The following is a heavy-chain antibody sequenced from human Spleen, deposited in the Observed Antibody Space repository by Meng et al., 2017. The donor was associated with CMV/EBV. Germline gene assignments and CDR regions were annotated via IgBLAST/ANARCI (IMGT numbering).Heavy chain of an antibody. CDR3: ARAGYPRSWYGEGFDY. CDR2: ISYPGTNQ. Sequence: FMFSRYGLYWVRQAPGKGLDWVILISYPGTNQYYPDSVKGRFTFSRDSSKNTVHLQMNSLRPEDTAVYYCARAGYPRSWYGEGFDYWGRGTLVTVSS. D-gene: IGHD6-13*01. CDR1: FMFSRYG. J-gene: IGHJ4*02. V-gene: IGHV3-30*14.